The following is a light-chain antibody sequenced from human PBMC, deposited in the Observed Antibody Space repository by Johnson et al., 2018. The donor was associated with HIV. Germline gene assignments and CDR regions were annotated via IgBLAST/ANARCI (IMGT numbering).Light chain of an antibody. CDR1: SSNIGKNH. J-gene: IGLJ1*01. CDR3: GTWDSSLSGLYV. CDR2: EDD. V-gene: IGLV1-51*02. Sequence: QSALTQPPSVSAAPGQKVTISCSGSSSNIGKNHVSWYQQFPGTAPKLLVYEDDKRPSGIPDRFSGSKSGTSATLGITGLQTGDEADYYCGTWDSSLSGLYVFGTGTKVNVL.